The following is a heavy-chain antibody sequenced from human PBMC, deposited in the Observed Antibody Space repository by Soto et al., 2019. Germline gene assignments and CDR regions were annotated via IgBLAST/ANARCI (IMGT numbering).Heavy chain of an antibody. D-gene: IGHD2-15*01. V-gene: IGHV3-23*01. J-gene: IGHJ4*02. CDR3: AEVGRVGGGSRPLGY. Sequence: EVQRLESGGDLVQPGGSLRLSCAASGFTFSSYAMSWVRQAPGKGLEWVSAIRGSGGTTYYADSVKGRFAISRDNSKSTLFLQRDSRRAEDTAVYYCAEVGRVGGGSRPLGYWGQGTLVTVYS. CDR2: IRGSGGTT. CDR1: GFTFSSYA.